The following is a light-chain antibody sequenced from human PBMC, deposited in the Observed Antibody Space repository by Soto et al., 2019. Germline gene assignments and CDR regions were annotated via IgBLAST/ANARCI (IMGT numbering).Light chain of an antibody. V-gene: IGLV1-51*01. Sequence: QSVLTQPPSVSAASGQKVTISCSGSSSNIGNSYVYWYQQLPGTAPKLLIYDNNKRPSGIPDRFSGSKSGTSATLGITGLQTGDEADYYCGTWDNSLSAVLFGGGTQLTVL. CDR3: GTWDNSLSAVL. CDR2: DNN. CDR1: SSNIGNSY. J-gene: IGLJ2*01.